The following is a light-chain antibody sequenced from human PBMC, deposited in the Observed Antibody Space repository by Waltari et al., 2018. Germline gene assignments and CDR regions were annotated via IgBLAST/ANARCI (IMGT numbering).Light chain of an antibody. CDR2: EAT. CDR1: ISDVGAYKY. Sequence: QSALTQPASVSGSPGQSITISCTGTISDVGAYKYVSCYQHHPGQAPKLMIYEATNRPSGISNRFSGSKSGNTASLTISGLQAEDEADYYCSSYTRSSTWVFGGGTKLTVL. CDR3: SSYTRSSTWV. V-gene: IGLV2-14*01. J-gene: IGLJ2*01.